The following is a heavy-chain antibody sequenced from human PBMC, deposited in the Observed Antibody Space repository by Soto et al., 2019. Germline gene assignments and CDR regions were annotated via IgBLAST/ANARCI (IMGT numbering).Heavy chain of an antibody. J-gene: IGHJ5*02. CDR2: ISESGDNT. V-gene: IGHV3-23*01. D-gene: IGHD5-18*01. CDR3: AKGGYTHGIDL. Sequence: RGSQRLSCEASGFSVSSSAMSWVRQAPGKGLEWVSAISESGDNTFDADSVKGRFTISRENYNNALYLQMDTLKAEDTALYFCAKGGYTHGIDLWGQGTLVTVSS. CDR1: GFSVSSSA.